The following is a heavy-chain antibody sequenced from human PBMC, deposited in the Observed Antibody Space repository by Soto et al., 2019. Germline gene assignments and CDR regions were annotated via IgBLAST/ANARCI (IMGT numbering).Heavy chain of an antibody. Sequence: EVQLVESGGGLDQRGGSLRLSCAASGFSFSGFWMHWVRQAPGKGLVWVSRMFTDVSTTYYADSVKGRFTISRDNAKSTLYLQMNSLRDEDTAVYYCVRGNTGYGNFDSWGQGTLVTVSS. CDR2: MFTDVSTT. J-gene: IGHJ4*02. CDR3: VRGNTGYGNFDS. CDR1: GFSFSGFW. V-gene: IGHV3-74*01. D-gene: IGHD5-12*01.